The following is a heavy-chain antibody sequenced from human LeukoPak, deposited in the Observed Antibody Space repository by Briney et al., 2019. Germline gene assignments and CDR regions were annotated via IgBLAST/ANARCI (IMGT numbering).Heavy chain of an antibody. CDR2: FDPEDGET. CDR3: ATEQTSGYSGYDRLFDY. Sequence: ASVKVSCKVSGYTLTELSMHWVRQAPGKGLEWMGGFDPEDGETTYAQKSQGRVTMTEDTSTDTAYMELSSLRSEDTAVYYCATEQTSGYSGYDRLFDYWGQGTLVTVSS. V-gene: IGHV1-24*01. D-gene: IGHD5-12*01. CDR1: GYTLTELS. J-gene: IGHJ4*02.